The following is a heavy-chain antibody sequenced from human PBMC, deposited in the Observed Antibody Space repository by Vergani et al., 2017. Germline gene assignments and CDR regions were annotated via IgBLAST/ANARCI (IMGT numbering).Heavy chain of an antibody. V-gene: IGHV3-9*02. Sequence: EVQLEESGGGLVLPGRSLRLSCVASGFTSAGYAMHWVRQAPGRGLEWVSGSSWNSNSIGYADSVKGRFTISRDNAKNSLYLQMNSLRAEDTALYYCAKDLGTSSGGGWSDPWCQGTLVTVSS. CDR1: GFTSAGYA. J-gene: IGHJ5*02. D-gene: IGHD6-6*01. CDR2: SSWNSNSI. CDR3: AKDLGTSSGGGWSDP.